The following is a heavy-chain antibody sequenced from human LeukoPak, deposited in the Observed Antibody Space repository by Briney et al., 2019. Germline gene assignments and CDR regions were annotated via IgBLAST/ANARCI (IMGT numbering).Heavy chain of an antibody. D-gene: IGHD3-22*01. CDR1: GANFSTSS. V-gene: IGHV1-69*04. J-gene: IGHJ4*02. Sequence: ASVKVSCKASGANFSTSSFSWVRQAPGQGLEWMGRVIPTLEIAHYAQKFQGRVTITADKSTSTTYMELSSLRSEDTAIYFCARVVYHDSSPYFARGIPTADYWGQGTLVTVSS. CDR2: VIPTLEIA. CDR3: ARVVYHDSSPYFARGIPTADY.